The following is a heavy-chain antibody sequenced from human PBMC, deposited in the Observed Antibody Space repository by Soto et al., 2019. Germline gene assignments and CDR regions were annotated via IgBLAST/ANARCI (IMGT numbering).Heavy chain of an antibody. J-gene: IGHJ3*02. CDR3: ARRDNWNYGDNAFDI. D-gene: IGHD1-7*01. CDR2: IIPIFGTA. CDR1: GGTFSNYA. Sequence: SVKVSCKASGGTFSNYAISWVRQAPGQGLEWMGGIIPIFGTANYAQKFQGRVTITADESTSTAYMELRSLRSDDTAVYYCARRDNWNYGDNAFDIWGQGTMVTVSS. V-gene: IGHV1-69*13.